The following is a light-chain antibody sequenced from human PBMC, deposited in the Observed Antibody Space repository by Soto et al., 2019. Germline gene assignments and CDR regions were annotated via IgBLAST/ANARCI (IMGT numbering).Light chain of an antibody. CDR3: SSYTNRSTVV. J-gene: IGLJ2*01. Sequence: QSALTQPASVSGSPGQSITISCTGTSSDVGGYNYVSWYQQHPGKAPKLIIHDVSNRPSGVSNRFSGSKSGNTASLTISGLQAEYEADYYCSSYTNRSTVVFGGGTTLTVL. CDR1: SSDVGGYNY. CDR2: DVS. V-gene: IGLV2-14*03.